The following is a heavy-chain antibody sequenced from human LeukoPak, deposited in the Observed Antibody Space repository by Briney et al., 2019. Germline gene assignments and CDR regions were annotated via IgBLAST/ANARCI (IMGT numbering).Heavy chain of an antibody. CDR3: AKGRDGYNADFDY. V-gene: IGHV3-23*01. Sequence: GGSLRLSCAASGFTFSSYAMSWVRQARGKGLEWVSGISGSGGSTYYADSVKGRFTISRDNSKNTLYLQMNSLRAEDTAVYYCAKGRDGYNADFDYWGQGTLVTVSS. CDR1: GFTFSSYA. J-gene: IGHJ4*02. D-gene: IGHD5-24*01. CDR2: ISGSGGST.